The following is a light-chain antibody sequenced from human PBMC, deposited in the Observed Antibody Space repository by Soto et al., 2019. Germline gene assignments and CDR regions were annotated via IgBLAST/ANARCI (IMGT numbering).Light chain of an antibody. V-gene: IGKV2-28*01. Sequence: DIVMTQSPLSLPVIPGEPASISCRSSQSLLHSNGYNYLGWFVQKPGQSPQLLIYLGSGRASGVPDRFSGSGSGTDFTLKISRVEAEDVGVYYCMQALQTPFTFGGGTKVEIK. CDR2: LGS. CDR3: MQALQTPFT. J-gene: IGKJ4*01. CDR1: QSLLHSNGYNY.